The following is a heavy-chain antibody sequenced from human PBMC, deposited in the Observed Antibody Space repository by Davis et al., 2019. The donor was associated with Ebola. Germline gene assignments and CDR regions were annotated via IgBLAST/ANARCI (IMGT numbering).Heavy chain of an antibody. Sequence: MPSETLSLTCTVSGGSISSYYWSWIRQPPGKGLEWIGYIYYRGSTDYNPSLKSRVTISLDTSKNQLSLKLNSVTAADTAMYYCARSGYTGYDPRINFDFWGQGTLVTVSS. CDR2: IYYRGST. CDR3: ARSGYTGYDPRINFDF. V-gene: IGHV4-59*08. J-gene: IGHJ4*02. D-gene: IGHD5-12*01. CDR1: GGSISSYY.